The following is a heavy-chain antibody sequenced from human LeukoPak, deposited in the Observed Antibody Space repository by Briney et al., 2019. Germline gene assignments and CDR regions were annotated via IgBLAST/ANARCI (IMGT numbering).Heavy chain of an antibody. CDR2: INPNECWK. CDR3: ARATGDFEYTSSDGY. D-gene: IGHD6-6*01. CDR1: VYTFTNYY. J-gene: IGHJ4*02. Sequence: GASVNVSCTASVYTFTNYYMHWVGQAPGQGGEGMGIINPNECWKSYAHKFQGRVTMTRDTSTSTVYMELSSLRSEDTAVYYCARATGDFEYTSSDGYWGQGTLVTVSS. V-gene: IGHV1-46*01.